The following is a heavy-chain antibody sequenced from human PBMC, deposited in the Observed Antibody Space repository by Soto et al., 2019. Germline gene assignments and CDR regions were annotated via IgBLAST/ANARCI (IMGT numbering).Heavy chain of an antibody. V-gene: IGHV3-53*05. CDR3: AKDDGSSSGSYGMDV. Sequence: GGSLRLSCAASGFTVSSNYMSWVRQAPGKGLEWVSVIYSGGSTYYADSAKGRFTISRDNSKNTLYLQMNSLRAEDTAVYYCAKDDGSSSGSYGMDVWGQGTTVTVSS. CDR2: IYSGGST. D-gene: IGHD6-19*01. J-gene: IGHJ6*02. CDR1: GFTVSSNY.